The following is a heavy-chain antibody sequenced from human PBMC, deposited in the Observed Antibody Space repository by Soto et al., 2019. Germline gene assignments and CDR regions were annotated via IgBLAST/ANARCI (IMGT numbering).Heavy chain of an antibody. CDR1: GWSFSGYY. CDR3: ARDKITGLFDY. D-gene: IGHD2-8*02. CDR2: INHSGST. V-gene: IGHV4-34*01. J-gene: IGHJ4*02. Sequence: SETLSLTCAFYGWSFSGYYWTWISQPPGTGLEWIGEINHSGSTNYNPSLKSRVTISVDTSKNQFSLKLTSVTAADTAVYYCARDKITGLFDYWGQGTLVTVSS.